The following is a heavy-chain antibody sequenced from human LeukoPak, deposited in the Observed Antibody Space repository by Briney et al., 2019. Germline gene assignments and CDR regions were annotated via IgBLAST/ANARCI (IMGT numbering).Heavy chain of an antibody. Sequence: SETLSLTCTVSGGSISSYYWSWIRQPPGKGLEWIGSIYYSGSTYYNPSLKSRVTISVDTSKNQFSLKLSSVTAADTAVYYCASTTVRTGYWGQGTLVTVSS. CDR3: ASTTVRTGY. CDR1: GGSISSYY. D-gene: IGHD4-17*01. CDR2: IYYSGST. V-gene: IGHV4-59*04. J-gene: IGHJ4*02.